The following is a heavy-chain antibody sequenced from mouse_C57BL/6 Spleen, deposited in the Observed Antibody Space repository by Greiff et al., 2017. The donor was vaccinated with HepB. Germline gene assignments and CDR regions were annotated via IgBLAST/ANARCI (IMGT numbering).Heavy chain of an antibody. V-gene: IGHV5-12*01. J-gene: IGHJ1*03. CDR3: ARLGGTTVVAPVGFDV. CDR2: ISNGGGST. CDR1: GFTFSDYY. Sequence: DVMLVESGGGLVQPGGSLKLSCAASGFTFSDYYMYWVRQTPEKRLEWVAYISNGGGSTYYPDTVKGRFPISRDNAKNTLYLQMSRLKSEDTAMYYCARLGGTTVVAPVGFDVWGTGTTVTVSS. D-gene: IGHD1-1*01.